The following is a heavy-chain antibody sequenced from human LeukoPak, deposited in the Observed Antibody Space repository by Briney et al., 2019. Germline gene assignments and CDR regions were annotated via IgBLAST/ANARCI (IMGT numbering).Heavy chain of an antibody. CDR3: ARFRLGSDYYHMDV. V-gene: IGHV4-59*01. D-gene: IGHD7-27*01. J-gene: IGHJ6*03. CDR2: IYHSGST. Sequence: SETLSLTCTVSGGSISSYYWSWIRQPPGKGLEWIGYIYHSGSTHYNPSLKSRVTISVDTSKNQFSLKLSSVTAADTAVYYCARFRLGSDYYHMDVWGKGTTVTVSS. CDR1: GGSISSYY.